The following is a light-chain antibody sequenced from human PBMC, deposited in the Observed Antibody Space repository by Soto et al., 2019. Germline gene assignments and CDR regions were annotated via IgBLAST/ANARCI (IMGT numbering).Light chain of an antibody. CDR3: QQYNNWPPWT. J-gene: IGKJ1*01. CDR2: GAS. Sequence: EVVMTQSPATLSVSPGERATLSCRASQSVSSNLAWYQQKPGQAPRLLIYGASTRPTGIPARCSGSGFGTEFTLTISSLQSEDFAVYYCQQYNNWPPWTFGQGTKVEIK. V-gene: IGKV3-15*01. CDR1: QSVSSN.